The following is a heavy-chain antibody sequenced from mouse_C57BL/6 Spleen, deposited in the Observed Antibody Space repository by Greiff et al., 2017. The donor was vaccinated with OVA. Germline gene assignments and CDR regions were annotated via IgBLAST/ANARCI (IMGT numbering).Heavy chain of an antibody. CDR2: INPNNGGT. CDR3: ARGWVHWYFDV. CDR1: GYTFTDYN. V-gene: IGHV1-18*01. J-gene: IGHJ1*03. D-gene: IGHD2-3*01. Sequence: EVQLQQSGPELVKPGASVKIPCKASGYTFTDYNMDWVKQSPGKSLEWIGDINPNNGGTIYNQKFKGKATLTVDKSSSTAYMELRSLTSEDTAVYYCARGWVHWYFDVWGTGTTVTVSS.